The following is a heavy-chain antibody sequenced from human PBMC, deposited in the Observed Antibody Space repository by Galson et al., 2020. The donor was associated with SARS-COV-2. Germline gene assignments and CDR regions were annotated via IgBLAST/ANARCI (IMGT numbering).Heavy chain of an antibody. J-gene: IGHJ6*02. CDR1: GYTLTELS. CDR3: STVNYGSGRYNYYYYGMDV. V-gene: IGHV1-24*01. CDR2: LDPEAGET. Sequence: ASVQVSCKVSGYTLTELSMHWVRQAPGKGLEWMGGLDPEAGETIYAPKFQGRVTMTEDTYTDTAYVELSSLRSEDTAVYYCSTVNYGSGRYNYYYYGMDVWGQGTTVTVSS. D-gene: IGHD3-10*01.